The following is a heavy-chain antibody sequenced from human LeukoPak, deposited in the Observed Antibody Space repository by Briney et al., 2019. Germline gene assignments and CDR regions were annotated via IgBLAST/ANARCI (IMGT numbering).Heavy chain of an antibody. CDR1: GGSIVRSRFY. D-gene: IGHD3-10*01. Sequence: SETLSLTCTVSGGSIVRSRFYWGWIRQPPGKGLEWIGSIYYGGSTYYNPSLKSRVTISVDTSKNQFSLKLNSVTAADTAVYYCARGVPSPDYWGQGTLVTVSS. CDR2: IYYGGST. J-gene: IGHJ4*02. CDR3: ARGVPSPDY. V-gene: IGHV4-39*07.